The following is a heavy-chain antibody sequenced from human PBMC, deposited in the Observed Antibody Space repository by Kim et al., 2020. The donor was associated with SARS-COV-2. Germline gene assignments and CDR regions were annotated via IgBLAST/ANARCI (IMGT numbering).Heavy chain of an antibody. D-gene: IGHD2-15*01. V-gene: IGHV3-11*05. CDR3: ARVALRGYCSGGSCYQADY. Sequence: RFTISRDNAKNSLYLQMNSLRAEDTAVYYCARVALRGYCSGGSCYQADYWGQGTLVTVAS. J-gene: IGHJ4*02.